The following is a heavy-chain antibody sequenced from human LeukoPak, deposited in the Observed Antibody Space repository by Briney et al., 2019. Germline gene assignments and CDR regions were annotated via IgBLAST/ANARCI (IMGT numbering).Heavy chain of an antibody. D-gene: IGHD3-22*01. Sequence: GGSLRLSCAASGFTFSNYVMSWVRQAPGTGLEWVAGISGSGGSTFYADSVKGRFTISRDNSRGTLYLQMNSLRAEDTAVYYCAKDRPARYYYDSSGDPYYFDYWGQGTLVTVSS. V-gene: IGHV3-23*01. CDR1: GFTFSNYV. CDR2: ISGSGGST. J-gene: IGHJ4*02. CDR3: AKDRPARYYYDSSGDPYYFDY.